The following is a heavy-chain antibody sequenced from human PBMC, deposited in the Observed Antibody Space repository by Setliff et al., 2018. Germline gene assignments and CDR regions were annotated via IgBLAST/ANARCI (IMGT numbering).Heavy chain of an antibody. CDR2: ITSSSSTI. V-gene: IGHV3-48*01. J-gene: IGHJ6*03. Sequence: GSLRLSCAASGFTFSTYRKNWVRQAPGKGLEWVSYITSSSSTIDDADSVKGRFTISIDDAKNSLYLQMNSLRAEDTAVYYCARVIYFYYMDVWGKGTTVTVSS. CDR3: ARVIYFYYMDV. CDR1: GFTFSTYR.